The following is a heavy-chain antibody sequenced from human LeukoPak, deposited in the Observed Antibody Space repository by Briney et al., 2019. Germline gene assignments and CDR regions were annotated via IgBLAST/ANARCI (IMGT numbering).Heavy chain of an antibody. CDR2: IYSGGST. CDR1: GFTVSSNY. Sequence: PGGSLRLSCAASGFTVSSNYMSWVRQAPGKGLEWVSVIYSGGSTYYADSVKGRFTISRDNSKNTLYLQMNSLRAEDTAVYYCARDQEYSGSYGSGSVRVAFDIWGQGTMVTVSS. V-gene: IGHV3-66*01. D-gene: IGHD3-10*01. CDR3: ARDQEYSGSYGSGSVRVAFDI. J-gene: IGHJ3*02.